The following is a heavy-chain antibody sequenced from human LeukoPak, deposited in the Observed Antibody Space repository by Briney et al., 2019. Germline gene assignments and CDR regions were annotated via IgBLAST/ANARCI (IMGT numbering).Heavy chain of an antibody. V-gene: IGHV3-30*03. CDR2: ISYDGSNK. CDR3: AREARDGYNLADY. D-gene: IGHD5-24*01. J-gene: IGHJ4*02. Sequence: GGSLRLSCAASGFTFSSYGMHWVRQAPGKGLEWVAVISYDGSNKYYADSVKGRFTISRDNSKNTLYLQMNSLRAEDTAVYYCAREARDGYNLADYWGQGTLVTVSS. CDR1: GFTFSSYG.